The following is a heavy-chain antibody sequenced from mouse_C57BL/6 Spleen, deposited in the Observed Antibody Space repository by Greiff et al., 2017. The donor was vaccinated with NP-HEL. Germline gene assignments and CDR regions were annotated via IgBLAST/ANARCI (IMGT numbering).Heavy chain of an antibody. CDR2: INPYNGGT. Sequence: SGPVLVKPGASVKMSCKASGYTFTDYYMNWVKQSHGKSLEWIGVINPYNGGTSYNQKFKGKATLTVDKSSSTAYMELNSLTSEDSAVYYCARSARQQFAYWGQGTLVTVSA. CDR1: GYTFTDYY. D-gene: IGHD3-2*01. V-gene: IGHV1-19*01. CDR3: ARSARQQFAY. J-gene: IGHJ3*01.